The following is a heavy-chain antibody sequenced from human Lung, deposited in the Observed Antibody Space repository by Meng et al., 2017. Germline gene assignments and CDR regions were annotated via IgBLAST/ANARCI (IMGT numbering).Heavy chain of an antibody. CDR2: INPKSGDT. CDR3: ARDEDISAAGKLFGDY. Sequence: QAQVVQAGDEVMTPGASVKVSCKSSGPTFPDYWLHWVRRAPGQGLEWMGRINPKSGDTHYAQRFQGRVTMTGDTSISTAYMELSGLRSDDTAMYYCARDEDISAAGKLFGDYWGQGTLVTVSS. J-gene: IGHJ4*02. CDR1: GPTFPDYW. D-gene: IGHD6-13*01. V-gene: IGHV1-2*06.